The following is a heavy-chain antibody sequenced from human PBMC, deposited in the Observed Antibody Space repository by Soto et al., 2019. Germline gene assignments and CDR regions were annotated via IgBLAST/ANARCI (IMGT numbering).Heavy chain of an antibody. CDR2: IDTGGGR. J-gene: IGHJ4*02. Sequence: EVQLVESGGTLVQPGGSLRLSCAVSGVTVSSNYMSWVRQAPGKGLEWVSLIDTGGGRYYADSVEGRFTIYRDNSKNTVYLQMNSLRAEDTAVYYCARRSDFDSWGQGTLVTVSS. V-gene: IGHV3-66*04. CDR3: ARRSDFDS. CDR1: GVTVSSNY.